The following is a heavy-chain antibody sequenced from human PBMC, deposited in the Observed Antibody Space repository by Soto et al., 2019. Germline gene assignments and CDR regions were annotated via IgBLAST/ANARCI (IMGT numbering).Heavy chain of an antibody. Sequence: GGSLRLSCAASGFTFSSYWMSWVRQAPGKGLEWVANIKQDGSEKYYVDSVKGQFTISRDNAKNSLYLQMNSLRAEDTAVYYCARSIAARLNWFDPWGQGTLVTVSS. D-gene: IGHD6-6*01. J-gene: IGHJ5*02. CDR2: IKQDGSEK. CDR3: ARSIAARLNWFDP. CDR1: GFTFSSYW. V-gene: IGHV3-7*01.